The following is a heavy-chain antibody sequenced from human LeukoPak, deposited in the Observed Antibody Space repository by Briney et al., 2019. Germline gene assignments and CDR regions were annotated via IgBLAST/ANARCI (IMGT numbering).Heavy chain of an antibody. J-gene: IGHJ6*04. CDR3: ASKEGGDYYGMDV. CDR2: IIPIFGTA. CDR1: GGTFSTYA. D-gene: IGHD3-10*01. Sequence: GASVKVSCKASGGTFSTYAIIWVRQAPGQGLEWMGGIIPIFGTANYAQKFQGRVTITADKSTSTAYMELSSLRSEDTAVYYCASKEGGDYYGMDVWGKGTTVTVSS. V-gene: IGHV1-69*06.